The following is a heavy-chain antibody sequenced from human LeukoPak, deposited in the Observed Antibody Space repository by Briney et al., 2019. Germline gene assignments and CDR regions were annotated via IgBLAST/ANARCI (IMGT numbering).Heavy chain of an antibody. J-gene: IGHJ4*02. CDR1: GFTVSSYF. D-gene: IGHD2/OR15-2a*01. V-gene: IGHV3-53*01. Sequence: GGPLRLSCAASGFTVSSYFVSWVRQAPGKGLEWVSLTYSGGTTDYADSVKGRFTVSRDNSKNTLYLQMNSLRAEDTAMYYCARDDVPVIWGQGTLVTVSS. CDR2: TYSGGTT. CDR3: ARDDVPVI.